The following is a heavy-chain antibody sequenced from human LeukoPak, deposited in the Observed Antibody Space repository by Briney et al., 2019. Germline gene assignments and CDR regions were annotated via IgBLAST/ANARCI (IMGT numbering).Heavy chain of an antibody. CDR2: INHSGST. V-gene: IGHV4-34*01. CDR1: GGSLSGYY. D-gene: IGHD2-21*02. J-gene: IGHJ4*02. Sequence: KPSETLSLTCAVYGGSLSGYYWSWIRQPPGKGLEWIGEINHSGSTNYNPSLKSRVTISVDTSKNQFSLKLSSVTAADTAVYYCARGLSAIVHWGQGTLVTVSS. CDR3: ARGLSAIVH.